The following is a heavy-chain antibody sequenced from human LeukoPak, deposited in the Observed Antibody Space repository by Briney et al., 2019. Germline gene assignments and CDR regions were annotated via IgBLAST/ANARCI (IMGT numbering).Heavy chain of an antibody. Sequence: SETLSLTCTVSGGSISSSNCYWDWIRQPPGKGLEWIGSIYYSGSTYYNPSLKSRLTISVDTSKNQFSLKLSSVTAADTAVYYCARELIAAAGTRGGGYYYYYGMDVWGQGTTVTVSS. D-gene: IGHD6-13*01. CDR1: GGSISSSNCY. V-gene: IGHV4-39*01. J-gene: IGHJ6*02. CDR3: ARELIAAAGTRGGGYYYYYGMDV. CDR2: IYYSGST.